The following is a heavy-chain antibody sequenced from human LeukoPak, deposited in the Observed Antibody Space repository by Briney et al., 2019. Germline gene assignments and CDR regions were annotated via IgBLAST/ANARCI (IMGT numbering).Heavy chain of an antibody. V-gene: IGHV4-59*01. J-gene: IGHJ4*02. D-gene: IGHD3-22*01. CDR3: ARGFNYYDSSGYDYGAYPFDY. CDR1: GGSISSYY. Sequence: SETLSLTCTVSGGSISSYYWSWIRQPPGKGLEWIGYIYYSGSTNYSPSLKSRVTISVDTSKNQFSLKLSSVTAADTAVYYCARGFNYYDSSGYDYGAYPFDYWGQGTLVTVSS. CDR2: IYYSGST.